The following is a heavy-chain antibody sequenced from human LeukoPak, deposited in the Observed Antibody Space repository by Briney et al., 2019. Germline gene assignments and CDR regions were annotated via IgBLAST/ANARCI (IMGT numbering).Heavy chain of an antibody. CDR1: GYSFTGYH. Sequence: ASVTVSCKASGYSFTGYHLHWVRQAPGQGPEWMGWINPNSGGTDYELKYQGRLTMTRETSLSAVYMELSSLRSDDTAVYYCVRGSGTVGPTRVDAFDIWGQGTMLTVSS. CDR2: INPNSGGT. V-gene: IGHV1-2*02. J-gene: IGHJ3*02. CDR3: VRGSGTVGPTRVDAFDI. D-gene: IGHD1-26*01.